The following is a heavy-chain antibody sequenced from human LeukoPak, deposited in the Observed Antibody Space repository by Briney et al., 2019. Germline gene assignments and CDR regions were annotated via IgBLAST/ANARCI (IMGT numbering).Heavy chain of an antibody. CDR1: GGSVSSGSYY. Sequence: SETLSLTCSVSGGSVSSGSYYWTWIRQPPGKGLEWIGYISYSGSTNFNPSLKSRVTISVDTSKNQFSLNLSSVTAADTAVYYCARRGTGGRSFDIWGQGTMVTVSS. D-gene: IGHD2-8*02. J-gene: IGHJ3*02. CDR3: ARRGTGGRSFDI. CDR2: ISYSGST. V-gene: IGHV4-61*01.